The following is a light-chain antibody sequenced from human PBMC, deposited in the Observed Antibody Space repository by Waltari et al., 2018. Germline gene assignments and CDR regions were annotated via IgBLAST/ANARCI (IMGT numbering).Light chain of an antibody. V-gene: IGLV10-54*04. CDR3: SAWDSNLREYV. J-gene: IGLJ1*01. CDR2: RNN. CDR1: RNNVGNQG. Sequence: QAGLTQPPSVSKGLRQTATLTCTGNRNNVGNQGAAWLQQHQGQPPRLLSYRNNNRPSGISERFSASRSGNTASLTITGLQPEDEADYYCSAWDSNLREYVFGTGTKVTVL.